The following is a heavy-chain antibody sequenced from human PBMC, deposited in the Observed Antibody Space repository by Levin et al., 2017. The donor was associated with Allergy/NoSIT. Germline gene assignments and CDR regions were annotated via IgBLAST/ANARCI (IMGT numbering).Heavy chain of an antibody. J-gene: IGHJ4*02. V-gene: IGHV3-30-3*01. D-gene: IGHD3-22*01. Sequence: SGGSLRLSCAASGFTFSSYAMHWVRQAPGKGLEWVAVISYDGSNKYYADSVKGRFTISRDNSKNTLYLQMNSLRAEDTAVYYCARDYYYDSSGYCPFDYWGQGTLVTVSS. CDR1: GFTFSSYA. CDR2: ISYDGSNK. CDR3: ARDYYYDSSGYCPFDY.